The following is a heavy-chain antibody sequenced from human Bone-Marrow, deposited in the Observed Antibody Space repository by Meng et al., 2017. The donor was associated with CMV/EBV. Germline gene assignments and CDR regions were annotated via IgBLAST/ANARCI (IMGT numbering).Heavy chain of an antibody. CDR1: GFTFSHYY. CDR2: ISSSASTI. V-gene: IGHV3-11*04. D-gene: IGHD1-1*01. CDR3: ARDPTKYNCFDP. Sequence: CAASGFTFSHYYMIWILQAPGKGLEWVSYISSSASTIYYAHSVKGRFTISRDNAKNSLYLQMNSLKAEDTAVYYCARDPTKYNCFDPWGQGTLVTVSS. J-gene: IGHJ5*02.